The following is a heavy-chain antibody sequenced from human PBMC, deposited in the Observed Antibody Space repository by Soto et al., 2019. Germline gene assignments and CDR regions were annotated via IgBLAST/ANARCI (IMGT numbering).Heavy chain of an antibody. Sequence: GGSLRLSCAASGFTFSSYEMNWVRQAPGKGLEWVSYISSSGSTICYADSVKGRFTISRDNAKNSLYLQMNSLRAEDTAVYYCARAPTYSYGMDVWGQGTTVTVSS. CDR3: ARAPTYSYGMDV. CDR1: GFTFSSYE. J-gene: IGHJ6*02. CDR2: ISSSGSTI. D-gene: IGHD5-18*01. V-gene: IGHV3-48*03.